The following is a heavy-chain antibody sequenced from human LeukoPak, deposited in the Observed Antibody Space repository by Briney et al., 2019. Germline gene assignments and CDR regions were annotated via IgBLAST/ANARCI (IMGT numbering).Heavy chain of an antibody. J-gene: IGHJ6*02. CDR3: ARGSGMDV. Sequence: GRSLRLSCAASGFTFSSYAMHWVRQAPGKGLEWVAVISYDGSNKYYADSVKGRFTISRDNSKNTLYLQMNSLRAEDTAVYYCARGSGMDVWGQGTTVTVSS. CDR2: ISYDGSNK. CDR1: GFTFSSYA. V-gene: IGHV3-30*04.